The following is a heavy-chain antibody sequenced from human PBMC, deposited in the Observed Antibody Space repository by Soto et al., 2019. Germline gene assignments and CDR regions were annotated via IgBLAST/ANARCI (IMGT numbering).Heavy chain of an antibody. CDR2: ISWNSGSI. CDR3: AKGPDYYGSGSGYYYYYMDV. Sequence: GESLRLSCAASGFAFEDAAMHRVRQSPGKGLEWVSGISWNSGSIGYADSVKGRFTISRDNAKNSLYLQMNSLRAEDTALYYCAKGPDYYGSGSGYYYYYMDVWDKGT. CDR1: GFAFEDAA. V-gene: IGHV3-9*01. J-gene: IGHJ6*03. D-gene: IGHD3-10*01.